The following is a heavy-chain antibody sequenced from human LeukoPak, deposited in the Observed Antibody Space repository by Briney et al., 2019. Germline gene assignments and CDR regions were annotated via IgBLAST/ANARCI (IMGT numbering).Heavy chain of an antibody. CDR3: AKSIAVAPSPFDY. CDR2: ISYDGSNK. V-gene: IGHV3-30*18. J-gene: IGHJ4*02. D-gene: IGHD6-19*01. CDR1: GFTFSSYG. Sequence: PGGSLRLSCAASGFTFSSYGMHWVRQAPGKGLEWVAVISYDGSNKYYADSVKGRFTISRDNSKNTLYLQMNSLRAEDTAVYYCAKSIAVAPSPFDYWGQGTLVTVSS.